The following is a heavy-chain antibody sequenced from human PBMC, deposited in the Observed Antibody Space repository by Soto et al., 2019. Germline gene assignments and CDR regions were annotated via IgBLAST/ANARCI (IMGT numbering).Heavy chain of an antibody. V-gene: IGHV1-18*04. Sequence: ASVKVSCKASGYTSADFGISWVRQALGQGLEWMGWVSGNNGASNPAPKVQGRITMTLDTSTGVSYMALRSLRSDDTAIYYCVRDQKYFRVNGNWFDSWGQGTLVTVSS. CDR2: VSGNNGAS. CDR1: GYTSADFG. J-gene: IGHJ5*01. D-gene: IGHD2-2*01. CDR3: VRDQKYFRVNGNWFDS.